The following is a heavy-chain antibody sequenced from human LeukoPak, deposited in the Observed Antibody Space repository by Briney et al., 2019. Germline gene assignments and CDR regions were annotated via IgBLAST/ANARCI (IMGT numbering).Heavy chain of an antibody. V-gene: IGHV1-69*04. CDR2: VIPILDIT. Sequence: ASVKVSCKASGGTFSRYDMNWVRQAPGQGLEWMGRVIPILDITDYAQKFQGRVTITADESTSTAYMELSSLRSEDTAVYYCARGGGGSYYSNYYYMDVWGKGATVTVSS. J-gene: IGHJ6*03. CDR1: GGTFSRYD. CDR3: ARGGGGSYYSNYYYMDV. D-gene: IGHD1-26*01.